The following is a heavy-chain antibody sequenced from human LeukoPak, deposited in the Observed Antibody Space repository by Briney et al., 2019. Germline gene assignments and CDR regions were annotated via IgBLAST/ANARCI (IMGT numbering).Heavy chain of an antibody. CDR1: GYTFTGYY. CDR2: INPNSGGT. Sequence: GASVKVSCKASGYTFTGYYMHWVRQAPGQGLEWMGWINPNSGGTNYAQKFQGWVTMTRDTSISTAYMELSRLRSDDTAVYYCARGGVDCGDYWWFDPWGQGTLVTVSS. V-gene: IGHV1-2*04. D-gene: IGHD4-17*01. J-gene: IGHJ5*02. CDR3: ARGGVDCGDYWWFDP.